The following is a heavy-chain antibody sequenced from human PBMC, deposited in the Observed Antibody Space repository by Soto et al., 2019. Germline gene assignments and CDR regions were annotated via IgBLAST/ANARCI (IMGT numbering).Heavy chain of an antibody. J-gene: IGHJ3*02. D-gene: IGHD3-22*01. CDR2: ISGSGGST. CDR3: AKDQVYYYDSSGYWRPWEERADAFDI. Sequence: GGSLRLSCAASGFTFSSYAMSWVRQAPGKGLEWVSAISGSGGSTYYADSVKGRFTISRDNSKNTLYLQMNSLRAEDTAVYYCAKDQVYYYDSSGYWRPWEERADAFDIWGQGTMVTVSS. V-gene: IGHV3-23*01. CDR1: GFTFSSYA.